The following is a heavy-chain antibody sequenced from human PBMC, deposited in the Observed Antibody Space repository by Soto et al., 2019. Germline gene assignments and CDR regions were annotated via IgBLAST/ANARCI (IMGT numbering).Heavy chain of an antibody. CDR1: GGSISSGDYY. Sequence: SETLSLTCTVSGGSISSGDYYWSWIRQPPGKGLEWIGYIYYSGSTYYNPSLKSRVTISVDTSKNQFSLKLSSVTAADTAVYYCARLYYYDSSGYPYWFDPWGQGTLVTVSS. D-gene: IGHD3-22*01. CDR2: IYYSGST. V-gene: IGHV4-30-4*01. CDR3: ARLYYYDSSGYPYWFDP. J-gene: IGHJ5*02.